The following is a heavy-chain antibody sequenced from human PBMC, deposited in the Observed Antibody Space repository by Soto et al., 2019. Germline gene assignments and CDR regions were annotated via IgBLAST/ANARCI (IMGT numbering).Heavy chain of an antibody. CDR2: ISYDGSNK. Sequence: QAGGSLGLSCAASGFTFSSYGMHGGRQGPGKGLEWVAVISYDGSNKYYADSVKGRFTISRDNSKNTLYLQMNSLRAEDTAVYYCAKDTGYSSGWYAPYYYYYGMDVWGQGTTVTVSS. CDR1: GFTFSSYG. CDR3: AKDTGYSSGWYAPYYYYYGMDV. V-gene: IGHV3-30*18. J-gene: IGHJ6*02. D-gene: IGHD6-19*01.